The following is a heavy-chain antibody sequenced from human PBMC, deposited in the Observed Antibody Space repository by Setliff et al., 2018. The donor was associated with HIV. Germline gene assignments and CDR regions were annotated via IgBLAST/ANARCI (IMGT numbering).Heavy chain of an antibody. D-gene: IGHD3-10*01. CDR3: ARGALLAVFDFDH. CDR2: INVGKGDT. J-gene: IGHJ4*01. Sequence: ASVKVSCKAFGYTFTTYSLHWVRQAPGQSLEWMGWINVGKGDTKYSQELQGRITITTDTSANTAYMELSGLRSDDTAVYFCARGALLAVFDFDHWGHGTLVTVSS. V-gene: IGHV1-3*01. CDR1: GYTFTTYS.